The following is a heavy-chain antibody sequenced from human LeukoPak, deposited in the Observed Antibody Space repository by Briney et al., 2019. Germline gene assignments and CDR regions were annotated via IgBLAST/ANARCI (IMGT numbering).Heavy chain of an antibody. J-gene: IGHJ4*02. CDR2: IIPVLGVS. CDR3: ATDSIEGLTPGIN. CDR1: GGSLSSYV. D-gene: IGHD1-26*01. Sequence: SVKVSCKASGGSLSSYVITWVRQAPGQGLEWMGRIIPVLGVSNFAQKFEGRVTITADKSTNTAHMELSSLRSEDTAVYYCATDSIEGLTPGINWGQGTLVTVSS. V-gene: IGHV1-69*04.